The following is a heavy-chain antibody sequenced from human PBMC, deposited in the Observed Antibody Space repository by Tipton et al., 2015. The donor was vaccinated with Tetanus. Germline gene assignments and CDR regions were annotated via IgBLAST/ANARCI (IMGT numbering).Heavy chain of an antibody. Sequence: TLSLTCTVSGASFSSGDYYWSWIRKPPGKDLEWIGYIYQTGTTYYNPSLKGRVTISMDRSNTQFSLRLDSLTAADTAVYYCAILPKHWLAPRGAPWGQGILVTVSS. V-gene: IGHV4-30-4*01. D-gene: IGHD6-19*01. CDR1: GASFSSGDYY. CDR3: AILPKHWLAPRGAP. J-gene: IGHJ5*02. CDR2: IYQTGTT.